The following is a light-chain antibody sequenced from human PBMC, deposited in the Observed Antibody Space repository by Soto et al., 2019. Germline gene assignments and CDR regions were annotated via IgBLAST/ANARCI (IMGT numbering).Light chain of an antibody. J-gene: IGKJ1*01. CDR2: EAS. Sequence: EIVLTQSPATLSLSPGERATLSCRASQSVSSYLAWYQQKPGQAPRLLIYEASNTATGIPSRFSGSGSGTDFTLTISSLEPEDFAVYYCQQRSNWPPTFGQGTKVDI. CDR1: QSVSSY. V-gene: IGKV3-11*01. CDR3: QQRSNWPPT.